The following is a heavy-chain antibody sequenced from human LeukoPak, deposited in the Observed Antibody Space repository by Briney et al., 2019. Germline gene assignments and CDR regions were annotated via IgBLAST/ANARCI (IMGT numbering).Heavy chain of an antibody. CDR3: ALQTANFDY. CDR1: GGTFSSYT. Sequence: ASVKVSCKASGGTFSSYTISWVRQAPGPGLEWMGRIIPILGIANYAQKFQGKVTITADKSTSTAYMELSSLRSEDTAVYYCALQTANFDYWGQGTLVTVSS. J-gene: IGHJ4*02. CDR2: IIPILGIA. D-gene: IGHD4-11*01. V-gene: IGHV1-69*02.